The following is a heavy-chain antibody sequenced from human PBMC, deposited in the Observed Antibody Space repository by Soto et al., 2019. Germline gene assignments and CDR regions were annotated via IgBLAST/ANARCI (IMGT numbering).Heavy chain of an antibody. D-gene: IGHD6-19*01. J-gene: IGHJ3*02. CDR1: GLTVITNS. CDR2: IYNDGST. V-gene: IGHV3-66*01. Sequence: EVQLVESGGGLVQPGGSLRLSCAASGLTVITNSMSWVRQAPGKGLEWVSVIYNDGSTYFADSVQGRFTISRDNSKNTLYLQMNSLRAEDTAVYYCARGSGWYYAFDIWGQGTMVTVSS. CDR3: ARGSGWYYAFDI.